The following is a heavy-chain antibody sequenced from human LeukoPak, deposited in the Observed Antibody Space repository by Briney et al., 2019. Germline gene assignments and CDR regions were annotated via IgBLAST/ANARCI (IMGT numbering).Heavy chain of an antibody. D-gene: IGHD2-15*01. V-gene: IGHV3-7*01. CDR3: ARGVGDKDFAEYFQH. Sequence: GGSLRLSCAASGFTFSSYWMSWVRQAPGKGLEWVANIKQDGSEKYYVDSVKGRFTISRDNAKNSLYLQMNSLRAEDTAVYYCARGVGDKDFAEYFQHWGQGTLVTVSS. J-gene: IGHJ1*01. CDR1: GFTFSSYW. CDR2: IKQDGSEK.